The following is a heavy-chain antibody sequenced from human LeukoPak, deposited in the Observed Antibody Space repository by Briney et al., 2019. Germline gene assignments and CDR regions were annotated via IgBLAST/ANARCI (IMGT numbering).Heavy chain of an antibody. V-gene: IGHV3-23*01. J-gene: IGHJ4*02. Sequence: GGSLRLSCAASGFTFSSYAMSWVRQAPGKGLERVSAISGSGGSTYYADSVKGRFTISRDNSKNTLYLQMNSLRAEDTAVYYCAKDSAIVVVPAAIGDYWGQGTLATVSS. CDR1: GFTFSSYA. CDR3: AKDSAIVVVPAAIGDY. D-gene: IGHD2-2*02. CDR2: ISGSGGST.